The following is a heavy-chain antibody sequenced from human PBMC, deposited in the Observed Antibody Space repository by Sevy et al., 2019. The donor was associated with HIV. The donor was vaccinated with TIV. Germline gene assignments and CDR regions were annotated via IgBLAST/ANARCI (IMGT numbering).Heavy chain of an antibody. J-gene: IGHJ3*02. CDR3: AKDPIWFGELLRPGHDAFDI. CDR2: ISYDGSNK. V-gene: IGHV3-30*18. CDR1: GFTFSSYG. D-gene: IGHD3-10*01. Sequence: GGSLRLSCAASGFTFSSYGMHWVRQAPGKGLEWVAVISYDGSNKYYADSVKGRFTISRDNSKNTLYLQMNSLRAEDTAVYYCAKDPIWFGELLRPGHDAFDIWGQGTMVTVS.